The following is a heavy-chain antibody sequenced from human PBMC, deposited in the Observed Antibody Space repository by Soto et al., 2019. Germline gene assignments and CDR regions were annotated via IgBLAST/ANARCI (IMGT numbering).Heavy chain of an antibody. D-gene: IGHD2-8*01. CDR3: ARDSMVLMVYARFDY. Sequence: LRVSCAASGFTFSSYEMNWVRQAPGKGLEWVSYISSSGSTIYYADSVKGRFTISRDNAKNSLYLQMNSLRAEDTAVYYCARDSMVLMVYARFDYWGQGTLVTVSS. V-gene: IGHV3-48*03. CDR2: ISSSGSTI. J-gene: IGHJ4*02. CDR1: GFTFSSYE.